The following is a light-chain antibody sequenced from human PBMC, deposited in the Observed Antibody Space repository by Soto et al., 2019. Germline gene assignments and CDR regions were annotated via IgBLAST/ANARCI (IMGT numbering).Light chain of an antibody. CDR3: SSFTNTNSLEDWV. CDR2: EVD. Sequence: QSVLTQPASVSGSPGQSITISCTGTSSDVGTYNLVSWYRQHPGRAPKLIIYEVDSRTSGISDRFSGSKSGNTASLTISGLQPEDEADYYCSSFTNTNSLEDWVFGGGTKVTVL. V-gene: IGLV2-14*02. CDR1: SSDVGTYNL. J-gene: IGLJ3*02.